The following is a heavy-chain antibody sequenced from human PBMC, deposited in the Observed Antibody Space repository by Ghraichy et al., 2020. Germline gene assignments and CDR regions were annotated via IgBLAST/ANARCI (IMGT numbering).Heavy chain of an antibody. CDR1: GFTFSSYA. CDR3: AREGIAEAWKEGMDV. D-gene: IGHD6-13*01. J-gene: IGHJ6*02. V-gene: IGHV3-30*04. Sequence: GESLNISCAASGFTFSSYAMHWVRQAPGKGLEWVAVISYDGSNKYYADSVKGRFTISRDNSKNTLYLQMNSLRAEDTAVYYCAREGIAEAWKEGMDVWGQGTTVTVSS. CDR2: ISYDGSNK.